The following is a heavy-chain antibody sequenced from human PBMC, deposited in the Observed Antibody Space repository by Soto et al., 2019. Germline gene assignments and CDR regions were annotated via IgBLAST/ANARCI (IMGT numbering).Heavy chain of an antibody. V-gene: IGHV1-69*06. CDR3: ARAPFAGDPRYGMDV. D-gene: IGHD3-10*01. CDR2: IIPIFGTA. Sequence: VASVKVSCKXSGGTFSSYAISWVRQAPGQGLEWMGGIIPIFGTANYAQKFQGRVTITADKSTSTAYMELSSLRSEDTAVYYCARAPFAGDPRYGMDVWGQGTTVTVSS. CDR1: GGTFSSYA. J-gene: IGHJ6*02.